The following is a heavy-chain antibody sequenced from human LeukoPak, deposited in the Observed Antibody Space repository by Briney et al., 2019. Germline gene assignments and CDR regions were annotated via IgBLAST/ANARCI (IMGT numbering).Heavy chain of an antibody. J-gene: IGHJ3*02. CDR2: IYYSGST. Sequence: PSETLSLTCTVSGDSISRGGYYWSWIRQHPGKGLEWIGYIYYSGSTYYNPSLKSRVTISVDTSKNQFSLKLSSVTAADTAVYYCARHVVVVPAAIVPRFAFDIWGQGTMVTVSS. CDR3: ARHVVVVPAAIVPRFAFDI. CDR1: GDSISRGGYY. D-gene: IGHD2-2*01. V-gene: IGHV4-31*03.